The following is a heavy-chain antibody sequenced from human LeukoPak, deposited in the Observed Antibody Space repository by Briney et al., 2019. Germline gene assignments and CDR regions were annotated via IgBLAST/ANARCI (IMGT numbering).Heavy chain of an antibody. CDR2: INPSGGST. J-gene: IGHJ3*02. D-gene: IGHD2-2*02. V-gene: IGHV1-46*01. Sequence: GASVKVSCKASGYTSTIYYMHWVRQAPGQGLGWMGIINPSGGSTSYAQKFQGRVAMTRDTSTSTVYMELSSLRSEDTAVYYCARDAALSVVPAAIPSDAFDIWGQGTMVTVSS. CDR1: GYTSTIYY. CDR3: ARDAALSVVPAAIPSDAFDI.